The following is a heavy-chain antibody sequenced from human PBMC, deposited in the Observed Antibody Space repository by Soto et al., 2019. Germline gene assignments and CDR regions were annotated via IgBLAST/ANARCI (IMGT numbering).Heavy chain of an antibody. J-gene: IGHJ4*02. D-gene: IGHD1-26*01. CDR1: GFTFSSYA. CDR2: ISSSGGNT. Sequence: PGGSLRLSCAASGFTFSSYAMSWVRQAPGKGLDWVSCISSSGGNTYYADSVKGRFTISRDNSKNTPYLQMNSLRAEDTAIYYCAKDREGGDYWGQGALVTVSS. CDR3: AKDREGGDY. V-gene: IGHV3-23*01.